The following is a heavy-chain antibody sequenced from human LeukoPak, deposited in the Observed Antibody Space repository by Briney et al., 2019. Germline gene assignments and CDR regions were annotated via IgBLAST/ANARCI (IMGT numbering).Heavy chain of an antibody. Sequence: ASVKVSCKASGYTFTGYYMHWVRQAPGQGLEWMGWINPNSGGTNYAQKFQGRVTMTRDTSISTAYMELSSLRSEDTAVYYCARGPWRYGGKGFAFDIWGQGTMVTVSS. CDR3: ARGPWRYGGKGFAFDI. CDR2: INPNSGGT. D-gene: IGHD4-23*01. J-gene: IGHJ3*02. CDR1: GYTFTGYY. V-gene: IGHV1-2*02.